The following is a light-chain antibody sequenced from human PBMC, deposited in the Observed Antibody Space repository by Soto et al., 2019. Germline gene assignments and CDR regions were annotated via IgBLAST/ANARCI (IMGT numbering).Light chain of an antibody. V-gene: IGLV2-14*03. J-gene: IGLJ2*01. CDR1: SSDVGGYDS. Sequence: QSVLTQPASVSGSPGQSITISCTGTSSDVGGYDSVSWYQQHPGKAPNLMIYDVNNRPSGVSNRFSGSKSGNTASLTISGLQTEDEADYYCSSYTSSSTLVFGGGTKLTVL. CDR2: DVN. CDR3: SSYTSSSTLV.